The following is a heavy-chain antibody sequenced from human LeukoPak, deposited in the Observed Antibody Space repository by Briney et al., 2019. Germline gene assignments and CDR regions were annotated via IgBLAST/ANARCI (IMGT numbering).Heavy chain of an antibody. J-gene: IGHJ4*02. Sequence: GGSLRLSCAASGFTFSSYSMNWVRQAPGKGLEWVSYISSSSSYIYYADSVKGRFTISRDNAKNSLYLQMNSLRAEDTAVYYCARVQVAYCGGDCYSGIDYWGQGTLVTVSS. V-gene: IGHV3-21*01. CDR1: GFTFSSYS. CDR2: ISSSSSYI. D-gene: IGHD2-21*02. CDR3: ARVQVAYCGGDCYSGIDY.